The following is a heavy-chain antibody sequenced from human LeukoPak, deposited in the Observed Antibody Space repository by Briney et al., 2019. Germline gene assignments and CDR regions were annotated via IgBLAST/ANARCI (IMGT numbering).Heavy chain of an antibody. D-gene: IGHD3-10*01. CDR3: GRGRYGSGKFYFDH. J-gene: IGHJ4*02. CDR1: GFTFSTYE. CDR2: ISSSGNTI. V-gene: IGHV3-48*03. Sequence: GGSLRLSCAASGFTFSTYEMNWVRQAPGKGLEWVSYISSSGNTIYYADSVKGRFTISRDNAKNSLYLQMNNLRAEDTAVHYCGRGRYGSGKFYFDHWGQGTLVTVSS.